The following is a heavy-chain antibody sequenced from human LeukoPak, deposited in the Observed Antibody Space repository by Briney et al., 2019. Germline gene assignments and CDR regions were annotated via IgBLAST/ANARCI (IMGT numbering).Heavy chain of an antibody. Sequence: ASVKVSCKASGYTFTSYDINWVRQATGQGNEWMGWMKPNSGNTGYAQKFQGRVTMTRNTSISTAYMELSSLRSEDTAVYYCARARRGSKRNYYFDYWGQGTLVTVSS. CDR2: MKPNSGNT. J-gene: IGHJ4*02. CDR3: ARARRGSKRNYYFDY. CDR1: GYTFTSYD. D-gene: IGHD2-15*01. V-gene: IGHV1-8*01.